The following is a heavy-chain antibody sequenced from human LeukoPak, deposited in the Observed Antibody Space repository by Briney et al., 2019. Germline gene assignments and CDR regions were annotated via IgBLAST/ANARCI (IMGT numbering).Heavy chain of an antibody. CDR2: ISSSSSYI. D-gene: IGHD3-10*01. CDR3: ARDVMVRGVIVWFDP. J-gene: IGHJ5*02. Sequence: PGGSLRLSCAASGFTLSSYSMNWVRQVPGKGLEWVSSISSSSSYIYYADSVKGRFTISRDNAKNSLYLQMNSLRAEDTAVYYCARDVMVRGVIVWFDPWGQGTLVTVSS. CDR1: GFTLSSYS. V-gene: IGHV3-21*01.